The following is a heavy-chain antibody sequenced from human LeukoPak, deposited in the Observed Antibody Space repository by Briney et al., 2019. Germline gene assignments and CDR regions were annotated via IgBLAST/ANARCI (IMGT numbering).Heavy chain of an antibody. V-gene: IGHV1-69*13. CDR2: IIPIFGTA. Sequence: SVKVSCKASGGTFSSYAISWVRQAPGQGLEWMGGIIPIFGTANYAQKFQGRVTITADESASTAYMELSSLRSEDTAVYYCARGIAVATDAFDIWGQGTMVTVSS. CDR1: GGTFSSYA. J-gene: IGHJ3*02. D-gene: IGHD6-19*01. CDR3: ARGIAVATDAFDI.